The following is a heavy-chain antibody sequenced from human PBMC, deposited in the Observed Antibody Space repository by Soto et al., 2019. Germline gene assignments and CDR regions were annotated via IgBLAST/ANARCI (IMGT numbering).Heavy chain of an antibody. CDR3: ARVVITAAGCVDY. CDR2: ISSSGITI. J-gene: IGHJ4*02. CDR1: EFTFIDYY. D-gene: IGHD6-13*01. V-gene: IGHV3-11*01. Sequence: FLRLSNTASEFTFIDYYVSWIRQARGHGLECPSYISSSGITIQDADSVTGRFTVSTDNTKNSLYLQMNSLRAEDTAVYYCARVVITAAGCVDYWGQGTLVTVSS.